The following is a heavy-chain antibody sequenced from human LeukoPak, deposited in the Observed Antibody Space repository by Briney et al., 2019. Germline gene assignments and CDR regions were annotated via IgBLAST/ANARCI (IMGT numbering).Heavy chain of an antibody. CDR2: ISFGGGHI. D-gene: IGHD2/OR15-2a*01. Sequence: GGSLRLSCVASRFTFSSYSMTWVRRAPGTGLEWVSSISFGGGHIFYTDSVKGRFTIFRDDSKNSLYLEMSSPRAEDTAVYFCARIVLTPPYGMDVWGQGTTVTVSS. J-gene: IGHJ6*02. V-gene: IGHV3-21*01. CDR3: ARIVLTPPYGMDV. CDR1: RFTFSSYS.